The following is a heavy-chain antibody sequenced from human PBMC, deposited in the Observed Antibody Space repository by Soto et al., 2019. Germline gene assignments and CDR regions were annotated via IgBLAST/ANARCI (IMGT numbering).Heavy chain of an antibody. Sequence: GGSLRLSCAASGFTFSSYSMNWVRQAPGKGLEWVSSISSSSSYIYYADSVKGRFTISGDNAKNSLYLQMNSLRAEDTAVYYCARDNSGSYYGYYYYGMDVWGQGTTVTVSS. J-gene: IGHJ6*02. CDR3: ARDNSGSYYGYYYYGMDV. CDR2: ISSSSSYI. D-gene: IGHD1-26*01. CDR1: GFTFSSYS. V-gene: IGHV3-21*01.